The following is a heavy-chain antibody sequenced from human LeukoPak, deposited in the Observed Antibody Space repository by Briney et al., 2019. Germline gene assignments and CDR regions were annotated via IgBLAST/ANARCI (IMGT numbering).Heavy chain of an antibody. CDR1: GFTFSSYA. CDR3: AKENGVRFLEWSPYYFDY. D-gene: IGHD3-3*01. Sequence: GGSLRLSCAASGFTFSSYAMSWVRQAPGKGLEWVSAISDSDGNTYYADSVKGRFTISRDNSKNTLYLQMNSLRAEDTAVYYCAKENGVRFLEWSPYYFDYWGQGTLVTVSS. V-gene: IGHV3-23*01. CDR2: ISDSDGNT. J-gene: IGHJ4*02.